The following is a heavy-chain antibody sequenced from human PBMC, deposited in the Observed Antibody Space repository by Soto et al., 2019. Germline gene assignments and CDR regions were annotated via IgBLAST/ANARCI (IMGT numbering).Heavy chain of an antibody. CDR1: GGSISSYY. Sequence: SETLSLTCPVSGGSISSYYLSWIRQPPGKGLEWIGYIYYSGSTNYNPSLKSRVTISVDTSKNQFSLKLSSVTAADTAVYYCARERSSGTRYYYYGMDVWGQGTTVTVSS. CDR2: IYYSGST. J-gene: IGHJ6*02. D-gene: IGHD1-1*01. V-gene: IGHV4-59*01. CDR3: ARERSSGTRYYYYGMDV.